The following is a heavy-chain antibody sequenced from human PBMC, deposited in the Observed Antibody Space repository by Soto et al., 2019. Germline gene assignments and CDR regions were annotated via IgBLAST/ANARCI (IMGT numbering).Heavy chain of an antibody. CDR2: ISYSGST. CDR3: ARGTSWQLPFDY. CDR1: SDSISSYY. Sequence: PSETLSLTCTVSSDSISSYYWSWIRQPPGKRLEWIGYISYSGSTDYNPSLKSRVTISGDTSKNQFSLKVSSVTAADTAVYYCARGTSWQLPFDYWGQGTLVTVS. V-gene: IGHV4-59*01. J-gene: IGHJ4*02. D-gene: IGHD6-13*01.